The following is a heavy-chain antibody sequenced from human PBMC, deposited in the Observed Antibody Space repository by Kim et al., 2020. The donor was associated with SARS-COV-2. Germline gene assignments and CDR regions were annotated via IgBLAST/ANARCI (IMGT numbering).Heavy chain of an antibody. CDR1: GFTFTTSA. Sequence: SVKVSCKASGFTFTTSAVQWVRQARGQRLEWMGWIVVGSGHTNYAQKFQERVTITRDMSTSTAYMELSSLRSEDTAVYYCAAGGRDDWSGPGYYYYYYAMDVWGQGATVTVSS. D-gene: IGHD3-3*01. J-gene: IGHJ6*02. CDR2: IVVGSGHT. V-gene: IGHV1-58*01. CDR3: AAGGRDDWSGPGYYYYYYAMDV.